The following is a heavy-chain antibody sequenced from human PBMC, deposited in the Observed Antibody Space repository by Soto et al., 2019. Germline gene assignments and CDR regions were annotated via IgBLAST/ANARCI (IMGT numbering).Heavy chain of an antibody. CDR3: AKSATVPAAIAY. V-gene: IGHV1-3*01. CDR1: GYTFTSYA. CDR2: INAGNGNT. Sequence: QVQLVQSGAEVKKPGASVKVSCKASGYTFTSYAMHWVRQAPGQRPEWMGWINAGNGNTKYSQKFQGRVTITRDTSASTADMELSSLRSEDTAVYYCAKSATVPAAIAYWGQGTLVTVSS. J-gene: IGHJ4*02. D-gene: IGHD2-2*02.